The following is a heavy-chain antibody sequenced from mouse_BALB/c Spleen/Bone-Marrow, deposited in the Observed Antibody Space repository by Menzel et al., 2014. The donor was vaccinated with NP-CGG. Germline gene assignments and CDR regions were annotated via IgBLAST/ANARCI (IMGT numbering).Heavy chain of an antibody. V-gene: IGHV1-80*01. Sequence: QVQLKESGAELVRPGSSVKISCKASGCAFSNYWMNWVKRRPGQGLEWIGQIYPGDGDTNYNGKFKGKATLTADKSSSTAYMQLSSLTSEDSAVYFCARGRGWYFDYWGQGTTLTVSS. CDR1: GCAFSNYW. CDR3: ARGRGWYFDY. D-gene: IGHD2-3*01. J-gene: IGHJ2*01. CDR2: IYPGDGDT.